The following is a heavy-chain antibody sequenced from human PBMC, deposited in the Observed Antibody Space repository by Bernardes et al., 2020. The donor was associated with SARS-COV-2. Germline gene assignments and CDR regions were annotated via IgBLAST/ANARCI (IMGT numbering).Heavy chain of an antibody. CDR1: GFIFSNYA. CDR2: ISSNGGTT. CDR3: VRDWGGGAYWGQGTLVTVSSASPTSPHRTGAVTYFDH. D-gene: IGHD7-27*01. V-gene: IGHV3-64D*08. J-gene: IGHJ4*02. Sequence: GSLRLSCSASGFIFSNYAMHWFRQAPGKGLEYVSVISSNGGTTYYADSVKGRFTISRDNSKNTLFLQMNSLRAADTAVYSCVRDWGGGAYWGQGTLVTVSSASPTSPHRTGAVTYFDHWGQGTLVTVSS.